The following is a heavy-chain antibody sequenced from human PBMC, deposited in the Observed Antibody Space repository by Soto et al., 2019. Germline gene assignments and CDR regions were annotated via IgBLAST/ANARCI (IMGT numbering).Heavy chain of an antibody. V-gene: IGHV1-46*03. CDR1: GYTFTDDY. CDR3: ARGIFTVSYYYTYMDV. CDR2: INPSSGSR. Sequence: ASVKVSCKAPGYTFTDDYMQWVRQAPGQGLEWMGIINPSSGSRSYAQKFQGRVTLTGDTSTSTVYMELSSLTSEDMAVYYCARGIFTVSYYYTYMDVWGTGTTVTVSS. J-gene: IGHJ6*03. D-gene: IGHD3-3*01.